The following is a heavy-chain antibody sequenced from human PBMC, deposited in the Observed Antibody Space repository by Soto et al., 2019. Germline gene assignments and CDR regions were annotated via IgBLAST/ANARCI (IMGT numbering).Heavy chain of an antibody. V-gene: IGHV4-59*01. J-gene: IGHJ4*02. CDR1: GGSISRYY. Sequence: SETLSLTCTVSGGSISRYYWSWIRQPPGKGLEWIGYISYSGITNYNPSLKSRVSISVDASRNQFSLKLSPVTAADTAMYFCARTDYYDSSGSYGYWGQGTLVTVSS. CDR2: ISYSGIT. CDR3: ARTDYYDSSGSYGY. D-gene: IGHD3-22*01.